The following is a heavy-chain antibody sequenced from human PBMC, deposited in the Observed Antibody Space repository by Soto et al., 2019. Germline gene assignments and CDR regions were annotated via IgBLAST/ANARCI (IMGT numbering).Heavy chain of an antibody. V-gene: IGHV3-23*01. CDR2: ITESGAT. D-gene: IGHD1-1*01. Sequence: PGGSLRLSCAASGFTFSNYAMNWVRQAPGEGLEWVSEITESGATYYTDSVKGRFTISRDNSKNTLYLQMNSLRAEDTAVYYCAKGPTGATTRVDYWGQGTLVTVS. CDR3: AKGPTGATTRVDY. CDR1: GFTFSNYA. J-gene: IGHJ4*02.